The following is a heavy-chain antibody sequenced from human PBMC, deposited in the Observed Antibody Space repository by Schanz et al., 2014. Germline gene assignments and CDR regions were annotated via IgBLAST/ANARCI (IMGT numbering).Heavy chain of an antibody. Sequence: QVQLVQSGAELKNPGASVKVSCKASGYSFSAYYIHWMRQAPGQGLEWLGRFTHISQKFQGRVTMTRDTSSTTAYMELNSLTSDDTAVFYCARTASHDVWRGYIPHYAFDLWGQGTVVIVSS. J-gene: IGHJ3*01. D-gene: IGHD3-3*01. V-gene: IGHV1-2*06. CDR2: FT. CDR3: ARTASHDVWRGYIPHYAFDL. CDR1: GYSFSAYY.